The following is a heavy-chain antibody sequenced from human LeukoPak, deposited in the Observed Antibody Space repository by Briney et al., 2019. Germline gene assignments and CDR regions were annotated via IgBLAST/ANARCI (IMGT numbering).Heavy chain of an antibody. Sequence: GASLKISFKGSGCGFTRYWIGWGRQMPGKGVEGMGMIYPGDCDTRYSPSFQGQVTISADKSISPAYLQWSSLKASDTAMYYCSRSLSYYDFWSGYGDDAFDIWGQGTMVTVSS. CDR2: IYPGDCDT. CDR3: SRSLSYYDFWSGYGDDAFDI. J-gene: IGHJ3*02. D-gene: IGHD3-3*01. V-gene: IGHV5-51*01. CDR1: GCGFTRYW.